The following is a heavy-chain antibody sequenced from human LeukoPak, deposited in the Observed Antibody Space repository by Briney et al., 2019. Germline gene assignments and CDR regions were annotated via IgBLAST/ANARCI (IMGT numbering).Heavy chain of an antibody. Sequence: GVSLRLSCAASGFTFSRYWMSWIRQAPGKGLEWVASINQDGSQKYYVGSVKGRFTISRDNAKNALYLQMNSLRAEDTAVYYCASPTGCRGDCPGWGQGTLVTVSS. CDR1: GFTFSRYW. J-gene: IGHJ4*02. CDR3: ASPTGCRGDCPG. V-gene: IGHV3-7*01. CDR2: INQDGSQK. D-gene: IGHD2-21*02.